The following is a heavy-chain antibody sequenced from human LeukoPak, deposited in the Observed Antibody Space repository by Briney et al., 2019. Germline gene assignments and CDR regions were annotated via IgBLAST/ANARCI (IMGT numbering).Heavy chain of an antibody. CDR3: VRGYSFGPYGMDV. V-gene: IGHV3-64D*09. J-gene: IGHJ6*02. CDR2: ISDSGGST. Sequence: PGGALRLFCSASGFPFSSYAMHWVRQAPGKGPEYVSAISDSGGSTYYADSVKGRFTISRDNSKNTLYLQMSSLRGEDTAVYFCVRGYSFGPYGMDVWGQGTTVTVSS. CDR1: GFPFSSYA. D-gene: IGHD2-15*01.